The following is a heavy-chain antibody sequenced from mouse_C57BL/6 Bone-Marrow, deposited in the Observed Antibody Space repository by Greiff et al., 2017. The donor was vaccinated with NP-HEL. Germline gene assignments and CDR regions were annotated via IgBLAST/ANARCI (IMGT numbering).Heavy chain of an antibody. CDR1: GYSFTGYF. D-gene: IGHD1-1*01. CDR2: INPYNGDT. J-gene: IGHJ3*01. V-gene: IGHV1-20*01. CDR3: ARREEVRSWFAY. Sequence: VQLQQSGPELVKPGDSVKISCKASGYSFTGYFMNWVMQSPGKSLEWIGRINPYNGDTFYNQKFKGKATLTVDKSSSTAHMELRSLTSEDSAVYYCARREEVRSWFAYWGQGTLVTVSA.